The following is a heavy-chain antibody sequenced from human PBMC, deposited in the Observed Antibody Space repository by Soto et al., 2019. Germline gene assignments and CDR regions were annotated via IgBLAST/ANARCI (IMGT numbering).Heavy chain of an antibody. CDR3: ARDRPLPRRGYSGYDDY. V-gene: IGHV4-34*01. J-gene: IGHJ4*02. CDR1: GGSFSGYY. D-gene: IGHD5-12*01. CDR2: INHSGST. Sequence: SETLSLTCAVYGGSFSGYYWSWIRQPPGKGLEWIGEINHSGSTNYNPSLKSRVTISVDTSKNQFSLKLSSVTAADTAVYYCARDRPLPRRGYSGYDDYWGQGTLVTVSS.